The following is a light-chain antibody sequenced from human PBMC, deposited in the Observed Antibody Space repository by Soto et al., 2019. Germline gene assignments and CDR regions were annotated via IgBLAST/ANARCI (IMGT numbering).Light chain of an antibody. V-gene: IGKV3-11*01. CDR2: DAS. CDR3: QQYSNWPPDYT. J-gene: IGKJ3*01. Sequence: EIVLTQSPDTLSLSPGERATLSCRASQSVRSSLAWYQQKPGQAPRLLIYDASSRATGIPARFSGSGSGTDFTLTISSLEPEDFAVYYCQQYSNWPPDYTFGPGTKLDIK. CDR1: QSVRSS.